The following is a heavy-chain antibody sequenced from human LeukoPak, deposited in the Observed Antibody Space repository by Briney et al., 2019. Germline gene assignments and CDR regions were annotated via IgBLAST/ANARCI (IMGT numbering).Heavy chain of an antibody. J-gene: IGHJ4*02. CDR3: ARKKTELYFDY. Sequence: ASVKVSCKVSGYTLTELSMHWVRQDPGKGLEWMGGFDPEDGETIYAQKFQGKVTMTEDTSTDTAYMELRSLRSDDTAVYYCARKKTELYFDYWGQGTLVTVSS. V-gene: IGHV1-24*01. CDR2: FDPEDGET. D-gene: IGHD5-24*01. CDR1: GYTLTELS.